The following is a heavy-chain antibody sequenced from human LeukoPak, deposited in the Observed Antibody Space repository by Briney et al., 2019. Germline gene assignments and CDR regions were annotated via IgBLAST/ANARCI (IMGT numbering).Heavy chain of an antibody. J-gene: IGHJ4*02. CDR2: INHSGST. Sequence: SETLSLTCGVYGGSFSGYYWSWIRQPPGKGLEWIGEINHSGSTNYNPSLKSRVTISVDTSKNQFSLKLSSVTAADTAVYYCARGLYDYVWGSYRPKLFDYWGQGTLVTVSS. D-gene: IGHD3-16*02. CDR3: ARGLYDYVWGSYRPKLFDY. V-gene: IGHV4-34*01. CDR1: GGSFSGYY.